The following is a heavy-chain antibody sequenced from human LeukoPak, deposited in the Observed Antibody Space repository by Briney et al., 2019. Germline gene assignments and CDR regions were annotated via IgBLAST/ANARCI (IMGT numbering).Heavy chain of an antibody. Sequence: GGSLRLSCAASGFTFSSYSMNWVRQAPGKGLEWVSAISGSGGSTYYADSVKGRFTISRDNSKNTLYLQMNSLRAEDAAVYYCAKDGGYYYDSSGYYYSHNWFDPWGQGTLVTVSS. V-gene: IGHV3-23*01. D-gene: IGHD3-22*01. J-gene: IGHJ5*02. CDR3: AKDGGYYYDSSGYYYSHNWFDP. CDR1: GFTFSSYS. CDR2: ISGSGGST.